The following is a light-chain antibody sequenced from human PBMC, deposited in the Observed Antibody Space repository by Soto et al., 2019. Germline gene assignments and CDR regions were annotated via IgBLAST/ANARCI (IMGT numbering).Light chain of an antibody. CDR2: STS. Sequence: EIVLTQSPGTLSLSLGERGTLSCRASQRFGSSNLAWYQQKPGQAPRLLIYSTSSRATGIPDRFSGSGSGTEFTLTISRLEPEDFALYYCQQYGNSPWTFGQGTKVEIK. J-gene: IGKJ1*01. CDR3: QQYGNSPWT. CDR1: QRFGSSN. V-gene: IGKV3-20*01.